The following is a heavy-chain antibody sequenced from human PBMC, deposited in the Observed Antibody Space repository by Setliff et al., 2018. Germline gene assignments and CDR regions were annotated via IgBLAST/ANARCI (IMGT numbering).Heavy chain of an antibody. CDR3: ARDNVYGSQYYYYYYGMDV. Sequence: GGSLRLSCAASGFTFSRYWMSWVRQAPGKGLEWVANIKQDGSEKYYVDSVKGRFTISRDNAKNSLYLQMNSLRAEDTAVYYCARDNVYGSQYYYYYYGMDVWGQGTTVTVSS. V-gene: IGHV3-7*01. D-gene: IGHD3-10*01. CDR2: IKQDGSEK. J-gene: IGHJ6*02. CDR1: GFTFSRYW.